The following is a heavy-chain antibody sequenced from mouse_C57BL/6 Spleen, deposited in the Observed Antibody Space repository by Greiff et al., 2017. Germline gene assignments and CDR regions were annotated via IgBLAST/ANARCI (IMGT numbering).Heavy chain of an antibody. CDR1: GYTFTSYW. Sequence: QVQLQQPGAELVKPGASVKLSCKASGYTFTSYWMQWVKQRPGQGLEWIGEIDPSDSYTNYNQKFKGKATLTVDTSSSTAYMQLSSLTSEDSAVYYCARRGGNCLFAYWGQGTLVTVSA. V-gene: IGHV1-50*01. D-gene: IGHD2-1*01. CDR3: ARRGGNCLFAY. CDR2: IDPSDSYT. J-gene: IGHJ3*01.